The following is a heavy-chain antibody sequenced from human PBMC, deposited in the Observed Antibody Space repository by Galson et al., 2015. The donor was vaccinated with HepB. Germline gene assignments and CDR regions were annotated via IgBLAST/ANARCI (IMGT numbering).Heavy chain of an antibody. Sequence: VKVSCKASGYTFTTYAIHWVRQAPGQRLEWMGWINGGSGDTKYSQKFQGRVTFIRDTSASTAYMELSSLRPEDTAVYYCARTGIGWLFDPWGQGTLVTVSS. J-gene: IGHJ5*02. V-gene: IGHV1-3*01. CDR1: GYTFTTYA. CDR2: INGGSGDT. D-gene: IGHD6-19*01. CDR3: ARTGIGWLFDP.